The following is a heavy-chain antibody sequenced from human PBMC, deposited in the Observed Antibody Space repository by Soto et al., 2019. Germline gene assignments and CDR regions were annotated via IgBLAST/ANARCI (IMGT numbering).Heavy chain of an antibody. CDR2: IRSKANSYAT. D-gene: IGHD6-6*01. V-gene: IGHV3-73*01. J-gene: IGHJ6*03. Sequence: EVQLVESGGGLVQPGGSLKLSCAASGFTFSGSAMHWVRQASGKGLEWVGRIRSKANSYATAYAASVKGKFTISRDDSKNTAYLQMNSLKTEDTAVYYCTMRLYSSSNTYYMDVWGKGTTVTVSS. CDR3: TMRLYSSSNTYYMDV. CDR1: GFTFSGSA.